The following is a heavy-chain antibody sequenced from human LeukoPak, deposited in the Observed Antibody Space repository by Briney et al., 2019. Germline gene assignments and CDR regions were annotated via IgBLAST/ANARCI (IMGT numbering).Heavy chain of an antibody. D-gene: IGHD2-15*01. CDR2: ISKEDNTI. V-gene: IGHV3-11*04. CDR1: GFIFRNYY. Sequence: SGGSLRLSCTASGFIFRNYYMSWIRQAPGKGPQWISYISKEDNTIYYADSVKGRFTVSRDNDKNSMYLQMNSLRAEDTAMYYCARVVAVVVTGIFDVWGQGTMVAVSS. CDR3: ARVVAVVVTGIFDV. J-gene: IGHJ3*01.